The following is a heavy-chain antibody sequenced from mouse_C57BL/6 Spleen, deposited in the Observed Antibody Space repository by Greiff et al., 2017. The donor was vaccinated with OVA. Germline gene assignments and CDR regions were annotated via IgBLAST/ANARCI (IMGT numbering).Heavy chain of an antibody. Sequence: DVMLVESGGDLVKPGGSLKLSCAASGFTFSSYGMSWVRQTPDKRLEWVATISSGGSYTYYPDSVKGRFTISRDNAKNTLYLQMSSLKSEDTAMYYCARHGEDYWGQGTTLTVSS. CDR3: ARHGEDY. CDR2: ISSGGSYT. CDR1: GFTFSSYG. J-gene: IGHJ2*01. V-gene: IGHV5-6*02.